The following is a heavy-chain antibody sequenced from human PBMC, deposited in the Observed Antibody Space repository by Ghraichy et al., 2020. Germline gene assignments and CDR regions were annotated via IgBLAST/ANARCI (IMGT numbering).Heavy chain of an antibody. V-gene: IGHV1-18*01. CDR3: ARESIAAAGPNDY. CDR2: INGYNGNT. D-gene: IGHD6-13*01. Sequence: ASVKVSCKVSGYTFTSYGISWVRQAPGQGLEWMGWINGYNGNTNSAQKLQGRVTMTTDTSTSTAYMELRSLRSDDTAVYFCARESIAAAGPNDYWGQGTLVTVSS. CDR1: GYTFTSYG. J-gene: IGHJ4*02.